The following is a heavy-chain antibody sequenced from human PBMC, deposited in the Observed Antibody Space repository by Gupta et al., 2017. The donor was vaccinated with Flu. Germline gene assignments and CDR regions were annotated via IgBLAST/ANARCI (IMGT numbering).Heavy chain of an antibody. CDR3: ATTSDGVGLFDY. CDR1: GFTFSSYG. CDR2: ISYDGSYK. D-gene: IGHD5-24*01. J-gene: IGHJ4*02. Sequence: VQLVESGGGVVKPGRSLRLSCIASGFTFSSYGMHWVRQAPGKGLEWVAVISYDGSYKYYADSVKGRFTISRDNSKSTLYLQMNSLRAEDTAVYYCATTSDGVGLFDYWGQGTLVTVSS. V-gene: IGHV3-30*03.